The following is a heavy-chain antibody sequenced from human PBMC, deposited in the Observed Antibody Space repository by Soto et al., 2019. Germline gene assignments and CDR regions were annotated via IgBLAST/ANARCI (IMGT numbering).Heavy chain of an antibody. CDR2: ISGSGCST. CDR3: AIRGTTVTTLVF. D-gene: IGHD4-4*01. Sequence: PGGSLRLSCAASGFTFSSNAMSWVRQAPGKGLEWVSAISGSGCSTYYADSVKGRFTISRDNSKNTLYLQMNSPRAEDTAVYYCAIRGTTVTTLVFWAQGTLVTVSS. J-gene: IGHJ4*02. CDR1: GFTFSSNA. V-gene: IGHV3-23*01.